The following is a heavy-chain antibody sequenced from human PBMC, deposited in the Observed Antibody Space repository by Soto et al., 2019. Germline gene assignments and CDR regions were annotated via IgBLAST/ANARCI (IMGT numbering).Heavy chain of an antibody. CDR2: ISYDGINK. J-gene: IGHJ5*02. V-gene: IGHV3-30-3*01. D-gene: IGHD5-12*01. CDR1: GFTFSSYA. CDR3: AREGYSGYEDLGWFDP. Sequence: QVQLVESGGGVVQPGRSLRLSCAAAGFTFSSYAMHWVRQAPGKGLEWVAVISYDGINKYYADSVKGRFTISRDNSKNTLYLQMHSLRAEDTAVYYCAREGYSGYEDLGWFDPWGQGTLVTVSS.